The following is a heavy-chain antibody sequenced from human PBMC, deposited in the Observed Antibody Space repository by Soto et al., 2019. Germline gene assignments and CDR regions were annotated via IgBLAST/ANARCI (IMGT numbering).Heavy chain of an antibody. CDR2: IIPIFGTA. D-gene: IGHD3-22*01. J-gene: IGHJ4*02. V-gene: IGHV1-69*13. CDR3: ARASEWLFLLNY. CDR1: GGTFSSYA. Sequence: ASVKVSCKASGGTFSSYAISWVRQAPGQGLEWMGGIIPIFGTANYAQKFQGRVTITADESTSTDYMELSSLRSEDTAVYYCARASEWLFLLNYWGQGTLVTVSS.